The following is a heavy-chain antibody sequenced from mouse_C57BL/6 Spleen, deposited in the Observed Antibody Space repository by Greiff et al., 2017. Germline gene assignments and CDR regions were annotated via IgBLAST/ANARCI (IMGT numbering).Heavy chain of an antibody. CDR2: ISIGGSYT. V-gene: IGHV5-6*01. CDR3: ARHEVGIMDFDY. J-gene: IGHJ2*01. CDR1: GFTFSSYG. D-gene: IGHD1-1*02. Sequence: EVQGVESGGDLVKPGGSLKLSCAASGFTFSSYGMSWVRQTPDKRLEWVATISIGGSYTYYPDSVKGRFTISRDKAKNTLYLQMSSLKSEDTAMYYGARHEVGIMDFDYWGQGTTLTVSS.